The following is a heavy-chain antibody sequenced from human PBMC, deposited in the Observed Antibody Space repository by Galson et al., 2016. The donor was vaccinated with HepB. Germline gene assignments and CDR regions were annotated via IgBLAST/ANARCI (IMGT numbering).Heavy chain of an antibody. CDR2: TDGTNK. CDR3: ATDPIVGVPDYFDY. Sequence: SLRLSCAVSGFTFSNYAMHWVRQAPGKGLEWVAVTDGTNKYYADSVKGRFTISRDDSKSTLYLQMDRLRAEDTAVYYCATDPIVGVPDYFDYWGRGTLVTVSS. J-gene: IGHJ4*02. D-gene: IGHD1-26*01. V-gene: IGHV3-30-3*01. CDR1: GFTFSNYA.